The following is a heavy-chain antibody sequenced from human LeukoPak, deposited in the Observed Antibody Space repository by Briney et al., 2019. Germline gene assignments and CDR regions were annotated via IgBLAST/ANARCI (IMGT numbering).Heavy chain of an antibody. D-gene: IGHD6-19*01. CDR1: GFTFYSYG. V-gene: IGHV3-23*01. Sequence: GGSLRLSCAASGFTFYSYGMNWVRQAPGKGLEWVSAISGSGGSTYYADSVKGRFTISRDNSKNTLYLQMNSLRAEDTAVYYCAKAEAVAFGVYYYYYYGMDVWGQGTTVTVSS. J-gene: IGHJ6*02. CDR2: ISGSGGST. CDR3: AKAEAVAFGVYYYYYYGMDV.